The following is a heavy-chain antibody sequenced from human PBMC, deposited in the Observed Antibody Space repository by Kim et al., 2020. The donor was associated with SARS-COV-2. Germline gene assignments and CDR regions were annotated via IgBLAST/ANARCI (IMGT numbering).Heavy chain of an antibody. Sequence: GGSLRLSCAASGFTFSSYGMHWVRQAPGKGLEWVAVIPYDGSNTYYADSVKGRITISRDNSKNTLYLQMNSLRAEDTAVYYCEKESGSGIYYAWTYYSYGMDVGGQGTTVTVSS. V-gene: IGHV3-30*18. CDR1: GFTFSSYG. CDR2: IPYDGSNT. D-gene: IGHD3-10*01. J-gene: IGHJ6*02. CDR3: EKESGSGIYYAWTYYSYGMDV.